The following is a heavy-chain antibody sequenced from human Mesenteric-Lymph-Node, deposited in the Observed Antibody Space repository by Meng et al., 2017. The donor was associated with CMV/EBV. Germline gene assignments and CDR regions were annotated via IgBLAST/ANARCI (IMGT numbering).Heavy chain of an antibody. J-gene: IGHJ4*02. CDR3: SKNSDFSY. Sequence: GESLKISCAASGFTFSSYAMSWVRQAPGKGLEWVSVIYNDASNTYYADSVKGRFTISRDNSKNTVYLQMNSLRAEDTAVYYWSKNSDFSYWGQGALVTVSS. CDR2: IYNDASNT. V-gene: IGHV3-23*03. CDR1: GFTFSSYA. D-gene: IGHD3-3*01.